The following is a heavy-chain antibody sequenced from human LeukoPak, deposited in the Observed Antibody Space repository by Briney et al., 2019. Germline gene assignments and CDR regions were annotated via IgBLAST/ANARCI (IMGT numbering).Heavy chain of an antibody. D-gene: IGHD3-3*01. J-gene: IGHJ4*02. CDR3: AREGRFDDFWSGYIDY. Sequence: PSQTLSLTCTVSSGSISSGGYYWSWIRQHPGKGLEWIGYIYYSGSTYYNPSLKSRVTISVDTSKNQFSLKLSSVTAADTAVYYCAREGRFDDFWSGYIDYWGQGTLVTVSS. CDR2: IYYSGST. V-gene: IGHV4-31*03. CDR1: SGSISSGGYY.